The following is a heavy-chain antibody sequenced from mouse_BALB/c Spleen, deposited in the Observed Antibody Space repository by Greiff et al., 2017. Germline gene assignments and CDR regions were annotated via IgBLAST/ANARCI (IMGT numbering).Heavy chain of an antibody. V-gene: IGHV5-9-3*01. Sequence: EVKLVESGGGLVKPGGSLKLSCAASGFTFSSYAMSWVRQTPEKRLEWVATISSGGSYTYYPDSVKGRFTISRDNAKNTLYLQMSSLRSEDTAMYYCASLLEEAMDYWGQGTSVTVSS. D-gene: IGHD2-10*01. J-gene: IGHJ4*01. CDR3: ASLLEEAMDY. CDR2: ISSGGSYT. CDR1: GFTFSSYA.